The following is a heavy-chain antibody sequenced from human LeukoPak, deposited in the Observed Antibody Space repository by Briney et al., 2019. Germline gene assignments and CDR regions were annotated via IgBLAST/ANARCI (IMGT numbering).Heavy chain of an antibody. CDR3: ARDSPFDP. Sequence: SETLSLTCTVSGGSISSYYWSWIRQPPGKGLEWIGYIYYSGSTNYNPSLKSRVTISVDTSKNQFSLKLSSVTAADTAVYYCARDSPFDPWGQGTLVTVSS. CDR2: IYYSGST. V-gene: IGHV4-59*01. J-gene: IGHJ5*02. CDR1: GGSISSYY.